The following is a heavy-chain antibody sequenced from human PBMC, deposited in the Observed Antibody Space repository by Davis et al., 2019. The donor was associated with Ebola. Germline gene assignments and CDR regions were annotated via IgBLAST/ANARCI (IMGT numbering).Heavy chain of an antibody. CDR1: GGSIISSSSY. Sequence: SETLSLTCTVSGGSIISSSSYWGWIRQPPRKGLEWIGSIYYSGITYYNPSLKSRVTISVDTSKNQFSLKLRSVTAADTAVYYCARGGISRYQYFDYWGQGTLVTVSS. CDR2: IYYSGIT. CDR3: ARGGISRYQYFDY. J-gene: IGHJ4*02. V-gene: IGHV4-39*01. D-gene: IGHD2-15*01.